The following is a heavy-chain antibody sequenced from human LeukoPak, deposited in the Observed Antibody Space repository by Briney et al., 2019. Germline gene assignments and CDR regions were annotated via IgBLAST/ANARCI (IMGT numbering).Heavy chain of an antibody. D-gene: IGHD5-18*01. Sequence: GGSLRLSCAASGFTFSSYSMNWVRQAPGKGLEWVSSISSSSSYIYYADSVKGRFTISRDNAKNSLYLQMNSLRAEDTAVYYCARADTAMAAADYWGQGTLVTASS. CDR1: GFTFSSYS. V-gene: IGHV3-21*01. CDR3: ARADTAMAAADY. CDR2: ISSSSSYI. J-gene: IGHJ4*02.